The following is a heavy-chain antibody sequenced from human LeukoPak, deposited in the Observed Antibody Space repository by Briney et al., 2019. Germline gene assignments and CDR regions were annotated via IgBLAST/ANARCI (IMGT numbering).Heavy chain of an antibody. Sequence: GGSLRLSCAASGFTFSSYGMSWVRQAPGKGLEWVSAISGSGGSTYYADSVKGRFTISRDKSKNTLYLQMNSLRAEDTAVYYCPKEMVVNYDILTGYTYYVTDVWGQGTPVPVSS. CDR1: GFTFSSYG. D-gene: IGHD3-9*01. V-gene: IGHV3-23*01. CDR3: PKEMVVNYDILTGYTYYVTDV. J-gene: IGHJ6*02. CDR2: ISGSGGST.